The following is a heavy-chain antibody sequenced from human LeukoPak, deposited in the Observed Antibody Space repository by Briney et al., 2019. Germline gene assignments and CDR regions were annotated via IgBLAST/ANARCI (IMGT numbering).Heavy chain of an antibody. Sequence: GESLKISCKGSGYSFTSYWIGWVRQMPGKGLEWMGIIYPRDSDTRYSPSFQGQVTISADKSIGTAYLQWSSLKASDTAMYYCTRDYDTTEGAFDIWGQGTMVTVSS. V-gene: IGHV5-51*01. D-gene: IGHD3-22*01. J-gene: IGHJ3*02. CDR1: GYSFTSYW. CDR3: TRDYDTTEGAFDI. CDR2: IYPRDSDT.